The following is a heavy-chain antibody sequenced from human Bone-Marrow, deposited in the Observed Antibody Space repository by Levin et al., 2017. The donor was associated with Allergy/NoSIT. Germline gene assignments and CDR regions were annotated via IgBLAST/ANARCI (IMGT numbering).Heavy chain of an antibody. Sequence: SETLSLTCTVSGGSISSSSYYWGWIRQPPGKGLEWIGSIYYSGSTYYNPSLKSRVTISVDTSKNQFSLKLSSVTAADTAVYYCARSDSSSMYFDYWGQGTLVTVSS. D-gene: IGHD6-6*01. J-gene: IGHJ4*02. CDR2: IYYSGST. CDR3: ARSDSSSMYFDY. V-gene: IGHV4-39*01. CDR1: GGSISSSSYY.